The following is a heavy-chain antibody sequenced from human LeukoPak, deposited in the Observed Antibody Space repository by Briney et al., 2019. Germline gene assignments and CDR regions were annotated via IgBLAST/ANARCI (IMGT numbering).Heavy chain of an antibody. V-gene: IGHV4-61*01. CDR1: GGSVSSGSYY. CDR3: ARDSPAGSSSWYWGDYYYYGMDV. J-gene: IGHJ6*02. Sequence: PSETLSLTCTVSGGSVSSGSYYWSWIRQPPGKGLEWIGYIYYSGSTNYNPSLKSRVTISVDTSKNQFSLKLSSVTATDTAVYYCARDSPAGSSSWYWGDYYYYGMDVWGQGTTVTVSS. CDR2: IYYSGST. D-gene: IGHD6-13*01.